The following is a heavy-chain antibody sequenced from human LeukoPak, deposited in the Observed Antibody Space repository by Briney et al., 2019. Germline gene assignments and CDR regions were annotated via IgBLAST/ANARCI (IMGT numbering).Heavy chain of an antibody. CDR2: ISGSGGST. CDR1: GFTFSSYA. CDR3: AKARGRADGKFDY. D-gene: IGHD1-14*01. V-gene: IGHV3-23*01. J-gene: IGHJ4*02. Sequence: GGSLRLSCAAPGFTFSSYAMSWVRQAPGKGLEWVSAISGSGGSTYYADSVKGRFTISRDNSKNTLYLQMNSLRAEDTAVYYCAKARGRADGKFDYWGQGTLVTVSS.